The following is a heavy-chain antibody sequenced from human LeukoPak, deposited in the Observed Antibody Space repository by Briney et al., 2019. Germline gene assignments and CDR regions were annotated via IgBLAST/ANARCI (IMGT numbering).Heavy chain of an antibody. CDR3: ARIVGSEGYSSGWYDY. J-gene: IGHJ4*02. CDR1: GDSISAGNYY. Sequence: SETLSLTCTVSGDSISAGNYYWSWIRQPAGKGLECVGRAYDTGSTWHSPSLKDRVTISIDTSKNQFSVNLNSVTAADTAVYFCARIVGSEGYSSGWYDYWGPGILVTVSS. V-gene: IGHV4-61*02. D-gene: IGHD6-19*01. CDR2: AYDTGST.